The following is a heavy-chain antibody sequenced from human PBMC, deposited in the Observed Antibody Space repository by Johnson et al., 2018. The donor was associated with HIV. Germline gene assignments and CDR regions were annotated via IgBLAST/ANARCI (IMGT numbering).Heavy chain of an antibody. CDR2: ISSNGGST. CDR1: GFTFSSYA. Sequence: VQLVESGGGVVQPGGSLRLSCAASGFTFSSYAMHWVRQAPGKGLAYVSAISSNGGSTYYANSVKGRFTISRANAKNSLYLQMNSLRAEDTAVYYCARLSEHIVVVTAWADAFDIWGQGTMVTVSS. D-gene: IGHD2-21*02. CDR3: ARLSEHIVVVTAWADAFDI. J-gene: IGHJ3*02. V-gene: IGHV3-64*01.